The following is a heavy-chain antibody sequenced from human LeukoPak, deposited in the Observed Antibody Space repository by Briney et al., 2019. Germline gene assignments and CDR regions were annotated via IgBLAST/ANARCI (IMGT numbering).Heavy chain of an antibody. Sequence: SETLSLTCAVYGGSFSGYYWSWIRQPPGKGLEWIGKINHSGSTNYNPSLKSRVTISVDTSKNQFSLKLSSVTAADTAVYYCARELLPVHWGQGTLVTVSS. CDR3: ARELLPVH. V-gene: IGHV4-34*01. CDR2: INHSGST. CDR1: GGSFSGYY. J-gene: IGHJ1*01. D-gene: IGHD2/OR15-2a*01.